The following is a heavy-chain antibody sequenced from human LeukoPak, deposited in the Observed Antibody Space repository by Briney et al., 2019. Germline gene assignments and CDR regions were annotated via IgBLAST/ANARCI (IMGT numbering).Heavy chain of an antibody. D-gene: IGHD3-22*01. CDR3: ASDPSSSGYDRGSAEYFQH. V-gene: IGHV1-69*05. J-gene: IGHJ1*01. Sequence: SVKVSCKASGVPLSSVAISWVRQAPGQGLEWMGGIIPIFGTANYAQKFQGRVTITTDESTSTAYMELSSLRSEGTACDYCASDPSSSGYDRGSAEYFQHWGQGTLVTVSS. CDR2: IIPIFGTA. CDR1: GVPLSSVA.